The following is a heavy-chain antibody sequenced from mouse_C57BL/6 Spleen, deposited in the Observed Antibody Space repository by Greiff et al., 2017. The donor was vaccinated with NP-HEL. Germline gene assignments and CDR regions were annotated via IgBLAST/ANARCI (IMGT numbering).Heavy chain of an antibody. J-gene: IGHJ2*01. V-gene: IGHV1-50*01. CDR3: ARGGWLLRDFDY. CDR2: IDPSDSYT. Sequence: VQLQQSGAELVKPGASVKLSCKASGYTFTSYWMQWVKQRPGQGLEWIGEIDPSDSYTNYNQKFKGKATLTVDTSSSTAYMQLSSLTSEDSAVYYCARGGWLLRDFDYWGQGTTLTVSS. D-gene: IGHD2-3*01. CDR1: GYTFTSYW.